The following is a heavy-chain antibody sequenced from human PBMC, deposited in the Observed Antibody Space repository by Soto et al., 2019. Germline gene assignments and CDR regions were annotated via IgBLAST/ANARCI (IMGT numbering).Heavy chain of an antibody. CDR1: GFTFSSYA. D-gene: IGHD2-15*01. J-gene: IGHJ4*02. CDR2: ISGSGGST. CDR3: AKASLVFVVVVAATQSLDY. Sequence: GGSLRLSCAASGFTFSSYAMSWVRQAPGKGLEWVSAISGSGGSTYYADSVRGRFTISRDNSKNTLYLQMNSLRAEDTAVYYCAKASLVFVVVVAATQSLDYWGQGTLVTVSS. V-gene: IGHV3-23*01.